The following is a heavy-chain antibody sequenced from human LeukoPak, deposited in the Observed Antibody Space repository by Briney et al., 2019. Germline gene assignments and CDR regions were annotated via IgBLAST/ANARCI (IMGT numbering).Heavy chain of an antibody. J-gene: IGHJ5*02. Sequence: GGSLRLSCAASGFTFRTYSMKWVRQAPRMGGEWGSYISEGSITIYYADSVQGRFTISRDNAKNSLYLQMNSLRDEDTAVYYCARGRIDMIRGEGSWFDPWGQGTLVTVSS. D-gene: IGHD3-10*01. CDR1: GFTFRTYS. CDR2: ISEGSITI. V-gene: IGHV3-48*02. CDR3: ARGRIDMIRGEGSWFDP.